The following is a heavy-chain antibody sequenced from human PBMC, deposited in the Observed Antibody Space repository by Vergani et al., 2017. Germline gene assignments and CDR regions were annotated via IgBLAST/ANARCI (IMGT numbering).Heavy chain of an antibody. CDR2: FDPEHGEV. J-gene: IGHJ4*02. CDR3: AILSDCDDNSGYYLDY. CDR1: GYSLTELT. Sequence: QVQLVQSGSEVRKPGASVKVSCQVSGYSLTELTIHWVRQAPGKGLEWMGGFDPEHGEVTFAHHIQGRVTMTEDRSTDTAYMELSSLRPEDTALYYCAILSDCDDNSGYYLDYWGQGALVTVSS. V-gene: IGHV1-24*01. D-gene: IGHD3-22*01.